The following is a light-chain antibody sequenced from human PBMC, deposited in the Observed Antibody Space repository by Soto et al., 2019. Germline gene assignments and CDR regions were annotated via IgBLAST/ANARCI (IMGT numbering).Light chain of an antibody. Sequence: EIVMTQSPATLSVSPGERATLSCRASQSVNSKLAWYQQKPGQAPRLLIYAVSTRATGTPGRFSGSASGTEFTLTINSLQSEDFAVYYCQHYNNSPRAFGQGTKV. CDR3: QHYNNSPRA. CDR2: AVS. J-gene: IGKJ1*01. V-gene: IGKV3D-15*01. CDR1: QSVNSK.